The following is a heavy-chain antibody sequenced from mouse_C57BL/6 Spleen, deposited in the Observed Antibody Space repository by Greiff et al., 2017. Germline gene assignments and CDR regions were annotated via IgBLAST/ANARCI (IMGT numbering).Heavy chain of an antibody. CDR2: IRNKANGYTT. V-gene: IGHV7-3*01. CDR3: ARYYYGSSPYFDY. Sequence: EVQVVESGGGLVQPGGSLSLSCAASGFTFTDYYMSWVRQPPGKALEWLGFIRNKANGYTTEYSAAVKGRFTISRDNSQSILYLQMNAQGAEDSATYYCARYYYGSSPYFDYWGQGTTLTVSS. J-gene: IGHJ2*01. CDR1: GFTFTDYY. D-gene: IGHD1-1*01.